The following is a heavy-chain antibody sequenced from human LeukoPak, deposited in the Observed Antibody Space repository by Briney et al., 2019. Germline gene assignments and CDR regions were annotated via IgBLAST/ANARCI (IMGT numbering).Heavy chain of an antibody. Sequence: SETLSLTCTVSGGSIDSSSYYWGWIRQPPGKGLEWIGSMYYSGSTYHNPSLKSRVTISVDTSKNQFSLKLKSVTAADTSVYYCARHIGGDSGYGHFDYWGQGTLVTVSS. CDR1: GGSIDSSSYY. CDR3: ARHIGGDSGYGHFDY. J-gene: IGHJ4*02. D-gene: IGHD5-12*01. V-gene: IGHV4-39*01. CDR2: MYYSGST.